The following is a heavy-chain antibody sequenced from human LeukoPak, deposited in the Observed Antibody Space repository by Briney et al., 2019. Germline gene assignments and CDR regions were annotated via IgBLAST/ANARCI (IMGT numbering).Heavy chain of an antibody. CDR1: VGSTTSSIYY. J-gene: IGHJ4*02. V-gene: IGHV4-39*01. CDR2: IYYSGST. CDR3: QRPSYDILTGYYNVDY. D-gene: IGHD3-9*01. Sequence: SETLSLTCTVSVGSTTSSIYYWGWIRQPPGKGLEWIGSIYYSGSTYYNPSLKSRVTISVDTSKNQFSMKLSSVTAADTAVYYSQRPSYDILTGYYNVDYWGQGTLVTVSS.